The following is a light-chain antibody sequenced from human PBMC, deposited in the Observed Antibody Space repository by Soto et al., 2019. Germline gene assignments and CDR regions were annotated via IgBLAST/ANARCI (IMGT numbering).Light chain of an antibody. Sequence: ETMMTQSPATLSVSPGERVTPSCRASQSVASNFAWYQQRPGQAPRLLIYDASTRATGIPARFSGSGSGTEFTLTITTLQSEDFAVYYCQQYNNWPLTFGPGTKVEIK. CDR2: DAS. CDR3: QQYNNWPLT. CDR1: QSVASN. J-gene: IGKJ3*01. V-gene: IGKV3-15*01.